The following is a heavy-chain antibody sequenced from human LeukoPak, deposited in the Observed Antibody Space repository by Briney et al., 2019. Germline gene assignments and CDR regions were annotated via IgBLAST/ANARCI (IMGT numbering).Heavy chain of an antibody. J-gene: IGHJ4*02. CDR1: GGSISSGVYY. V-gene: IGHV4-31*03. Sequence: PSQTLSLTCPVSGGSISSGVYYWSWIRQHPGKGLEWIGYIYYSGSTYYNPSLKSRVTISVDTSKNQFSLKLSSVTAADTAVYYCARVIAVAHFDYWGQGTLVTVSS. CDR2: IYYSGST. CDR3: ARVIAVAHFDY. D-gene: IGHD6-19*01.